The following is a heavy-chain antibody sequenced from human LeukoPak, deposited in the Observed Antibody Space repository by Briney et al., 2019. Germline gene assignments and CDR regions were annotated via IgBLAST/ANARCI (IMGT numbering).Heavy chain of an antibody. J-gene: IGHJ2*01. CDR2: IYSGGST. CDR1: GFTVSSNY. D-gene: IGHD6-25*01. CDR3: ARDGLAAATLHWCFDL. Sequence: GGSLRLSCAASGFTVSSNYMSWVRQAPGKGLEWVSVIYSGGSTYYADSVKGRFTNSRDNSKNTLYLQMNSLRAEDTAVYYCARDGLAAATLHWCFDLWGRGTLVTVSS. V-gene: IGHV3-66*01.